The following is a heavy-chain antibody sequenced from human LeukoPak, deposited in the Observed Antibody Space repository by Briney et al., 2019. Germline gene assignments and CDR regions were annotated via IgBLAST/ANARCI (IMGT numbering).Heavy chain of an antibody. CDR3: ARGTYVYYMDV. D-gene: IGHD3-16*01. J-gene: IGHJ6*03. Sequence: SETLSLTCSGSNYSISNSLYWGWLRQPPGKGLEWIGSIYRSGSTFYNPSLKSRVTISLDTSKNQFSLKLSSVTAADTAVYFCARGTYVYYMDVGGKGTRVTVSS. CDR2: IYRSGST. CDR1: NYSISNSLY. V-gene: IGHV4-38-2*02.